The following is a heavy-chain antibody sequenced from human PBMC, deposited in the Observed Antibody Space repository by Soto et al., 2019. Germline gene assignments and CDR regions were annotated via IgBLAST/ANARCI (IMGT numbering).Heavy chain of an antibody. CDR2: IGGRGAT. V-gene: IGHV3-21*01. CDR1: GFTFSTHW. D-gene: IGHD5-18*01. J-gene: IGHJ6*02. Sequence: PGGSLRVSYADSGFTFSTHWMYWVRQFRGKGLEWVSGIGGRGATYIADSEKGRSTISRDNRKNSLHLRLNSVRAEDTTVYHCAGDHRDTGVFRFFFHYGMAVWGQGTTVSDS. CDR3: AGDHRDTGVFRFFFHYGMAV.